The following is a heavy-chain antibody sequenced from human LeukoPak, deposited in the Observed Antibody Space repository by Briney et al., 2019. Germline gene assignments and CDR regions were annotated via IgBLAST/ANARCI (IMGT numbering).Heavy chain of an antibody. Sequence: SETLSLTCTVSGDSISSYYWSWIRQPPGKGLEWIGYIYYSGSTNYNPSLKSRVTISVDTSKNQFSLKLSSVTAADTAVYYCASYSSGWDTFDYWGQGTLVTVSS. CDR1: GDSISSYY. CDR3: ASYSSGWDTFDY. D-gene: IGHD6-19*01. V-gene: IGHV4-59*01. J-gene: IGHJ4*02. CDR2: IYYSGST.